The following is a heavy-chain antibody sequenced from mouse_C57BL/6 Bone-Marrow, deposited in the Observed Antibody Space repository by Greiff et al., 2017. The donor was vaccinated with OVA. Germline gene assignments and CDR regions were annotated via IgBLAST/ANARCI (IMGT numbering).Heavy chain of an antibody. CDR3: AREWDYYGSSSWFAY. CDR2: IDPSDSYT. CDR1: GYTFTSYW. J-gene: IGHJ3*01. V-gene: IGHV1-69*01. Sequence: QVQLKQSGAELVMPGASVKLSCKASGYTFTSYWMHWVKQRPGQGLEWIGEIDPSDSYTNYNQKFKGKSTLTVDKSSSTAYMQLSSLTSEDSAVYYCAREWDYYGSSSWFAYWGQGTLVTVSA. D-gene: IGHD1-1*01.